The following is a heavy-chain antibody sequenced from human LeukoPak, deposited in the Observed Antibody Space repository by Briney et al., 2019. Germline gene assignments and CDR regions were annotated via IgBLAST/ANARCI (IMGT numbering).Heavy chain of an antibody. CDR2: IYYSGST. J-gene: IGHJ3*02. D-gene: IGHD3-3*01. Sequence: NTSETLSLTCTVSGGSISSYYWSWIRQPPGKGLEWIGYIYYSGSTNYNPSLKSRVTMSVDTSKNQFSLKLSSVTAADTAVYYCARDQDYDFWSGYYRGSAFDIWGQGTMVTVSS. CDR1: GGSISSYY. V-gene: IGHV4-59*12. CDR3: ARDQDYDFWSGYYRGSAFDI.